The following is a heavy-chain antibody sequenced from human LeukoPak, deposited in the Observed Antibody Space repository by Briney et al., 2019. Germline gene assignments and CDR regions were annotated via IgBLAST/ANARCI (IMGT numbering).Heavy chain of an antibody. CDR1: GYTFTSYD. V-gene: IGHV1-8*01. D-gene: IGHD3-16*02. CDR2: MNPNSGNT. CDR3: ARGLTYDYVWGSYRYEVGGADY. Sequence: ASVKVSCKASGYTFTSYDINWVRQATGQGLEWMGWMNPNSGNTGYAQKFQGRVTMTRNTSISTAYMELSSLRSEDTAVYYCARGLTYDYVWGSYRYEVGGADYWGQGTLVTVSS. J-gene: IGHJ4*02.